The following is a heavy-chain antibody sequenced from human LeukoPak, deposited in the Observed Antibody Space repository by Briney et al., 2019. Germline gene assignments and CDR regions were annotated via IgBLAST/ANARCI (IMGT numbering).Heavy chain of an antibody. Sequence: PSETLSLTCTVSGGSISSYYWSWIRQPPGKGLEWIGYIYYSGSTNYNPSLKSRVTISVDTSKNQFSLKLSSVTAADTAVYYCARGLGYCSSTSCYPFMDVWGKGTTVTVSS. CDR1: GGSISSYY. CDR3: ARGLGYCSSTSCYPFMDV. D-gene: IGHD2-2*01. J-gene: IGHJ6*03. CDR2: IYYSGST. V-gene: IGHV4-59*01.